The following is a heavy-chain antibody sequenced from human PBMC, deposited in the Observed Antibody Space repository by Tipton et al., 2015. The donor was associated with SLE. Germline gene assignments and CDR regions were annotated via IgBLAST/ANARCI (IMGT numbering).Heavy chain of an antibody. CDR1: GGSISSGSYY. CDR2: IYYSGST. Sequence: TLSLTCTVSGGSISSGSYYWSWIRQPAGKGLEWIGYIYYSGSTNYNPSLKSRVTISVDTSKNQFSLKLSSVTAADTAVYYCAIEMSAYDFWSGGDRYYYMDVWGKGTTVTVSS. V-gene: IGHV4-61*10. CDR3: AIEMSAYDFWSGGDRYYYMDV. D-gene: IGHD3-3*01. J-gene: IGHJ6*03.